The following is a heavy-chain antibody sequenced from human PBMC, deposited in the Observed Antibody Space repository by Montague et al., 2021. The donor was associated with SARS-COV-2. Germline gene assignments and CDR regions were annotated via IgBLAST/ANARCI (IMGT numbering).Heavy chain of an antibody. J-gene: IGHJ6*02. Sequence: SETLSLTCTVSGGSISRSTSSWAWIRQPPGKGLEWIGSISYTGSTYYNPSLKSRVTISVDTSRNQFSLRLSSVTAADTSAYYCARLSLVSSWSRAAGYYYYGMDVWGQGTTVTVSS. CDR1: GGSISRSTSS. CDR3: ARLSLVSSWSRAAGYYYYGMDV. D-gene: IGHD6-13*01. CDR2: ISYTGST. V-gene: IGHV4-39*01.